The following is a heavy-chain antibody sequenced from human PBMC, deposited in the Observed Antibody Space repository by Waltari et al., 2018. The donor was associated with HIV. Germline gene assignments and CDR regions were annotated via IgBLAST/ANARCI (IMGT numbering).Heavy chain of an antibody. V-gene: IGHV3-23*01. CDR1: GFTFSSYA. Sequence: EVQLLESGGGLVQPGGSPRLSCAASGFTFSSYAMSWVRQAPGKGLEWVSGIRGIGGSTYYADSVKGRFTISRDNSKNTLYLQMNSLRAEDTAVYYCAKDKNNWNQGGYFDYWGQGTLVTVSS. J-gene: IGHJ4*02. CDR3: AKDKNNWNQGGYFDY. D-gene: IGHD1-20*01. CDR2: IRGIGGST.